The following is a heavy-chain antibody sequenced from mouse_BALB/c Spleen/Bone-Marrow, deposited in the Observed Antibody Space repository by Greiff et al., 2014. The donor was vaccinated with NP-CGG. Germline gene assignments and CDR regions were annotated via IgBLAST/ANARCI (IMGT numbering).Heavy chain of an antibody. CDR1: DYTFTNYW. J-gene: IGHJ3*01. D-gene: IGHD2-10*01. CDR2: INPSTGYT. V-gene: IGHV1-7*01. CDR3: ASYRFAY. Sequence: VQRVESGAELAKPGASMKMSCKASDYTFTNYWMHWVKQRPGQGLEWIGYINPSTGYTEYNQKFKDKATLTADKSSSTAYMQLSRLTSEDSAVYYCASYRFAYWGQGTLVTVSA.